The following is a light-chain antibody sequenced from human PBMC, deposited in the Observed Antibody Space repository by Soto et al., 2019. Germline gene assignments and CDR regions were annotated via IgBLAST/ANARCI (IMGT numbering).Light chain of an antibody. J-gene: IGKJ4*01. CDR3: MQALQTLLT. V-gene: IGKV2-28*01. CDR2: LGS. Sequence: DIVMTQSPLSLPVTPGEPASISCRSSQSLLHSNGYNYLDWYLQTPGQSPQLLIYLGSNRASGVADRFSGSGSGTDFTLKISRVEAEDVGVYYCMQALQTLLTFGGGTKVEIK. CDR1: QSLLHSNGYNY.